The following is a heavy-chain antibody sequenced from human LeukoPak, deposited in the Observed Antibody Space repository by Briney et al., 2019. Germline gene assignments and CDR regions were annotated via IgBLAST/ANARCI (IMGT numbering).Heavy chain of an antibody. D-gene: IGHD2-2*01. J-gene: IGHJ5*02. CDR3: ARGQVPAARGYNWFDP. Sequence: SETLSLTCAVYGWSFNDYYWNWIRQPPGKGLEWIVEINARGDTNFNPSLKSRVTISVDTSKSQFSLRLTSMIAADTAVYYCARGQVPAARGYNWFDPWGQGTLVTVSS. V-gene: IGHV4-34*01. CDR1: GWSFNDYY. CDR2: INARGDT.